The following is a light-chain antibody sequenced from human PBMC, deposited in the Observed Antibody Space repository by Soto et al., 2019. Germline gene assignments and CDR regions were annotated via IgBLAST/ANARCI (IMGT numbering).Light chain of an antibody. CDR1: RSISVS. CDR2: KAS. Sequence: DIQMTQSPSTLSASVGDRVTITCRASRSISVSLAWYQQIPGKAPRLLIYKASSLESGVPSRFSGSGSGTEFTLTISSLQPDDFATYYCQQYNSYSRTFGQGTKVDIK. CDR3: QQYNSYSRT. V-gene: IGKV1-5*03. J-gene: IGKJ1*01.